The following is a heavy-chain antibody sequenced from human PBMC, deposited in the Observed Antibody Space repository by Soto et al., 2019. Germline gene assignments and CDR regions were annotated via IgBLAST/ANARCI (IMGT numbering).Heavy chain of an antibody. J-gene: IGHJ1*01. CDR2: INPNSGGT. V-gene: IGHV1-2*02. CDR1: GYTFTAYY. CDR3: ARDSTSSGRERKYFQH. Sequence: GASVKVSCKASGYTFTAYYIHWVRQAPGQGLEWMGWINPNSGGTNYAQKFQGRVAMTRDTSISTAYMELSRLRSDDTAVYYCARDSTSSGRERKYFQHWGQGTLVTVSS. D-gene: IGHD6-19*01.